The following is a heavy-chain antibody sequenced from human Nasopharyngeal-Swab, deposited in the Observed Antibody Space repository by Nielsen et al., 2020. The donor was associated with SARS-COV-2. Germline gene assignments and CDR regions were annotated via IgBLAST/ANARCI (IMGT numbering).Heavy chain of an antibody. V-gene: IGHV1-69*13. CDR2: IIPIFGTA. J-gene: IGHJ6*03. D-gene: IGHD3-22*01. CDR1: GGTFSSYA. Sequence: SVKVSCKASGGTFSSYAISWVRQAPGQGLEWMGGIIPIFGTANYAQKFQGRVTITADESTSTAYMELSSLRSEDTAVYYCARVNYDDSSGYPRLNYYYYMDVWGKGTTVTVSS. CDR3: ARVNYDDSSGYPRLNYYYYMDV.